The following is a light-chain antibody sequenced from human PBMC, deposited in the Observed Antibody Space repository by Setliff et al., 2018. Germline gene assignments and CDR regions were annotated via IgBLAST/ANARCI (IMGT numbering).Light chain of an antibody. CDR3: SSYTNSATYV. V-gene: IGLV2-14*03. CDR1: SSDVGGYNY. CDR2: DVS. J-gene: IGLJ1*01. Sequence: QSVLTQPASVSGSPGQSITISCTGTSSDVGGYNYVSWYQQHPGKVLKLMIYDVSNRPSGVSNRFSGSKSGNTASLTISGLQTEDEADYYCSSYTNSATYVFGTGTKVTVL.